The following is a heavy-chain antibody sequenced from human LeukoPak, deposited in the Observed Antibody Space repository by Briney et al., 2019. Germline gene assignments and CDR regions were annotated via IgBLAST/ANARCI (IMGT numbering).Heavy chain of an antibody. CDR2: ISGSGGST. D-gene: IGHD3-10*01. Sequence: GGSLRLSCAASGFTFSSYGMSWVRQAPGEGLEWVSAISGSGGSTYYADSVKGRFTISRDNFKNTLYLQMNSLGVEDTAVFYCAKVLQMVREVTPFDYWGQGTLVTVSS. CDR3: AKVLQMVREVTPFDY. CDR1: GFTFSSYG. V-gene: IGHV3-23*01. J-gene: IGHJ4*02.